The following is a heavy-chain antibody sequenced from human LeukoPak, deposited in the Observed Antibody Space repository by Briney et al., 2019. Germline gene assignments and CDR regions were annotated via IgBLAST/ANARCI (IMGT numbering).Heavy chain of an antibody. Sequence: SETLSLTCTVSGGSLSSSSYYWGWLRQPPGTGLEWLGSIYYSGSTYYNPSLKSRVTISVDTSKNQFSLKLSSVTAADTAVYYCARLFGVVIISHYFDYWGQGTLVTVSS. CDR2: IYYSGST. CDR1: GGSLSSSSYY. D-gene: IGHD3-3*01. CDR3: ARLFGVVIISHYFDY. V-gene: IGHV4-39*01. J-gene: IGHJ4*02.